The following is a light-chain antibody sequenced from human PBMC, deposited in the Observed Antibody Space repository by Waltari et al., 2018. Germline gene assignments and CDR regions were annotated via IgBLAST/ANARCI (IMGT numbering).Light chain of an antibody. CDR1: QSVNSN. Sequence: EIVMTQSPATLSVSPGEIPTLSCRASQSVNSNLAWYQQKPGQAPRHLIYGASTRATRIPASFSSSGSGTTFTLTISSLQSEDVAVYYCQQYNNWPPWTFGQGTKVEIK. V-gene: IGKV3-15*01. CDR3: QQYNNWPPWT. CDR2: GAS. J-gene: IGKJ1*01.